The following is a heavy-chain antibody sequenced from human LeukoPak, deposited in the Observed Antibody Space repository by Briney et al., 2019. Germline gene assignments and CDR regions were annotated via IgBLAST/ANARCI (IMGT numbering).Heavy chain of an antibody. V-gene: IGHV3-74*01. CDR1: GFTFSSYW. J-gene: IGHJ5*02. Sequence: GGSLRLSCAASGFTFSSYWMHWVRQPPGKGLVWLSRISTDGRSTYYADSVKGRFTISRDNARNTLYLQMNSLRAEDTAVYYCARVLVGGTNWFDPWGQGTLVTVSS. D-gene: IGHD1-26*01. CDR2: ISTDGRST. CDR3: ARVLVGGTNWFDP.